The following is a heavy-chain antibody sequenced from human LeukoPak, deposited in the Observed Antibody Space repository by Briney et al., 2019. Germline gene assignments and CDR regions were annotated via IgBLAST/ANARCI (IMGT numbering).Heavy chain of an antibody. V-gene: IGHV1-69*05. D-gene: IGHD3-22*01. J-gene: IGHJ4*02. Sequence: SVKVSCKASGGTLSSYAISWVRQAPGQGLEWMGGIIPIFGTANYAQKFQGRVTITTDESTSTAYMALSSLRSEDTAVYYCARENYYDSSGYSGYYFDYWGQGTLVTVSS. CDR2: IIPIFGTA. CDR3: ARENYYDSSGYSGYYFDY. CDR1: GGTLSSYA.